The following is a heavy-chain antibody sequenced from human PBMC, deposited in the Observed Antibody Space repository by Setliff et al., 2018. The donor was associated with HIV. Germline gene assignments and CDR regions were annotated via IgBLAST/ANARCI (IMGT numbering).Heavy chain of an antibody. CDR1: RYTFNTFY. V-gene: IGHV1-2*06. J-gene: IGHJ5*02. D-gene: IGHD3-16*02. Sequence: ASVKVSCKASRYTFNTFYMHWVRQAPGQGLEWMGRINPNSGVTNYTQKFQGRVAMTRDTSINAVYMELSRLTFGDKAVYYCARSSYQQVDQKWVNWFDPWGQGTLVTVSS. CDR3: ARSSYQQVDQKWVNWFDP. CDR2: INPNSGVT.